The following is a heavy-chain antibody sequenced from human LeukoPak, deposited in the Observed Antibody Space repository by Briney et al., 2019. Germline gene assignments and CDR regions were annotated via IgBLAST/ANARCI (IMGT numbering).Heavy chain of an antibody. J-gene: IGHJ3*02. Sequence: SGGSLRLSCAASGFTFSSYGVHWVRQSPGKGLEWVAFIRYDGSNKYYTDSVKGRFTISRDNSKNTLYLQMNSLRAEDTAVYYCAKFSEYCSGGSCFDAFEIWGQGTMVTVSS. CDR2: IRYDGSNK. V-gene: IGHV3-30*02. D-gene: IGHD2-15*01. CDR3: AKFSEYCSGGSCFDAFEI. CDR1: GFTFSSYG.